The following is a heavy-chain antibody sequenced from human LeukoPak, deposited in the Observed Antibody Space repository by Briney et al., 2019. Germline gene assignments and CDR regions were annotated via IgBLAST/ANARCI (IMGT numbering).Heavy chain of an antibody. CDR3: AKAIWVAATASWFCFDS. J-gene: IGHJ4*02. CDR1: GFTFDDYA. D-gene: IGHD2-15*01. V-gene: IGHV3-9*01. Sequence: PGGSLRLSCAASGFTFDDYAMHWVRQAPGKGLEWVSGISWNSGSIGYADSVKGRFTISRGNAKNSLYLQMNSLRAEDTAVYYCAKAIWVAATASWFCFDSWGQGTLVTVSS. CDR2: ISWNSGSI.